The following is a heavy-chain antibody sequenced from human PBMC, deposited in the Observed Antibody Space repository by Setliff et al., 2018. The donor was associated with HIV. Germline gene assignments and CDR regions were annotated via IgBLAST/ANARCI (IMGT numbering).Heavy chain of an antibody. Sequence: PSETLSLNCLVSGLSMRAHHWSWVRLPPGKTLEWLGYILYSGNSNYNPSFKNRVTISLNEAKRQFSLDLKSVTSADTAVYYCATEGREKQARFDHWGLGTLVTVSS. J-gene: IGHJ4*02. V-gene: IGHV4-59*11. CDR2: ILYSGNS. CDR3: ATEGREKQARFDH. CDR1: GLSMRAHH.